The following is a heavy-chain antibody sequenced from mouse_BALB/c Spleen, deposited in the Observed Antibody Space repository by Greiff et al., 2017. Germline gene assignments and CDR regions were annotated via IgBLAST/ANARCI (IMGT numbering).Heavy chain of an antibody. CDR2: IWGDGST. V-gene: IGHV2-6-7*01. D-gene: IGHD2-3*01. CDR1: GFSLTGYG. CDR3: GRGHYDGEGAWFAD. Sequence: QVQLKESGPGLVAPSQSLSITCTVSGFSLTGYGVNWVRQRPGKGLEWLGMIWGDGSTDYNSALKSRLSISKDNSKSQVFLKMSSLQTDDPARYCCGRGHYDGEGAWFADWGQGTLVTVAA. J-gene: IGHJ3*01.